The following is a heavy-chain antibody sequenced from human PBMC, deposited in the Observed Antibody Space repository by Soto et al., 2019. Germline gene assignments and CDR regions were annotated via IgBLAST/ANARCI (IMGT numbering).Heavy chain of an antibody. CDR3: AKVFYYYDSSGYYYFDY. CDR2: ISVSGSTI. CDR1: GFTFSSYA. J-gene: IGHJ4*02. D-gene: IGHD3-22*01. V-gene: IGHV3-23*01. Sequence: GGSLRLSCAASGFTFSSYAVSWVRQAPGKGPEWISSISVSGSTIYHADSVKGRFTISRDNSKNTLYLQMSSLRAEDTAVYYCAKVFYYYDSSGYYYFDYWGQGTLVTVSS.